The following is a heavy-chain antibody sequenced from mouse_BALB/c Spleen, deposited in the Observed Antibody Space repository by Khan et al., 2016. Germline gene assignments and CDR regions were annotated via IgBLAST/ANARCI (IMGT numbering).Heavy chain of an antibody. D-gene: IGHD2-4*01. J-gene: IGHJ2*01. CDR3: ARYDYARGYFDY. CDR2: ISYSGST. Sequence: EVQLQESGPGLVKPSQSLSLTCTVTGYSITSDYAWNWIRQFPGNKLEWMGYISYSGSTSYNPSLKSRISITRDTSKNQFFLQLNSVATEDTATYYGARYDYARGYFDYWGQGTTLTVSS. CDR1: GYSITSDYA. V-gene: IGHV3-2*02.